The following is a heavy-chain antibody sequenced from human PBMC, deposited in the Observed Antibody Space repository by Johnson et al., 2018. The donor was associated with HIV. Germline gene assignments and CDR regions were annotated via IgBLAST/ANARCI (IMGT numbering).Heavy chain of an antibody. CDR1: GFTFSSYA. CDR2: ISYDGSNN. V-gene: IGHV3-30-3*01. D-gene: IGHD3-10*01. Sequence: QVQLVESGGGVVQPGRSLRLSCAASGFTFSSYAMHWVRQAPGKGLEWVAVISYDGSNNYYADYVKGRFTISRDNSKNTLYLQMNSLRAEDTAVYYCAREGFWGSGSYYNPDAFDIWGQGTMVTVSS. J-gene: IGHJ3*02. CDR3: AREGFWGSGSYYNPDAFDI.